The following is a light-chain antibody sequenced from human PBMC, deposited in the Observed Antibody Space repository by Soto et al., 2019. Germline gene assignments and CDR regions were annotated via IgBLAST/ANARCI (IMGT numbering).Light chain of an antibody. CDR2: DAS. CDR3: QQFAISTT. J-gene: IGKJ1*01. Sequence: IQMTQSPSTLSASVGDRVTITCRASHHIERWMAWYQQKPGKAPSLLIFDASTLHSGVPSRFSGSGSGTDFPLTISSLLPDDVATYYCQQFAISTTFGQGTKVEVK. V-gene: IGKV1-5*01. CDR1: HHIERW.